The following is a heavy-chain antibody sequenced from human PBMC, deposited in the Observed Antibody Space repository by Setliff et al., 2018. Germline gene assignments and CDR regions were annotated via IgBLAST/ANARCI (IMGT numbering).Heavy chain of an antibody. J-gene: IGHJ4*02. D-gene: IGHD5-12*01. V-gene: IGHV3-7*03. CDR1: GFTFSTYW. CDR3: ARDSGVARIRKTAFDY. CDR2: IKKDGSEK. Sequence: PGGSLRLSCAASGFTFSTYWMTWVRQAPGTGLEWLANIKKDGSEKYHVDSVKGRFTISRDNARNSLHLQMNNLRAEDTAVYYCARDSGVARIRKTAFDYWGQGTLVTVSS.